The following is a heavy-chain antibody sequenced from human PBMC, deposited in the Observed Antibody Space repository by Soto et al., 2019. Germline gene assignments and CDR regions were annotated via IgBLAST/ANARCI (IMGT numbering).Heavy chain of an antibody. CDR1: GGTFSSYA. CDR3: ARETKDRYYADFDY. Sequence: QVQLVQSGAEVKKPGSSVKVSCKASGGTFSSYAISWVGQSPGQGLEWMGGIIPIFGTANYAQKFQGRVTITADETTSTALMELSSLRSEDTGVYSSARETKDRYYADFDYWGQGTLGTVSP. J-gene: IGHJ4*02. V-gene: IGHV1-69*12. CDR2: IIPIFGTA. D-gene: IGHD3-16*01.